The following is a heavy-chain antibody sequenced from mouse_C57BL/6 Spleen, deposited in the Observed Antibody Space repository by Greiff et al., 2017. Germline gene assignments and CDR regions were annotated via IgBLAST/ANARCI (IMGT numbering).Heavy chain of an antibody. J-gene: IGHJ3*01. V-gene: IGHV1-50*01. CDR1: GYTFTSYW. Sequence: QVQLQQPGAELVKPGASVKLSCKASGYTFTSYWMQWVKQRPGQGLEWIGEIDPSDSYTNYNQKFKGKATLTVDTSSSTAYMQLSSLTSEDSAVYYCARRVPQVGFAYWGQGTLVTVSA. CDR3: ARRVPQVGFAY. D-gene: IGHD2-14*01. CDR2: IDPSDSYT.